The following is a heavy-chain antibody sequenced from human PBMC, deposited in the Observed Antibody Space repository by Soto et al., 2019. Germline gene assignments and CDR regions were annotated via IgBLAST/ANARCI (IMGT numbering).Heavy chain of an antibody. CDR2: ISGSGGST. J-gene: IGHJ5*02. V-gene: IGHV3-23*01. Sequence: GSLGLTCAASGFTFSSYTMSWVRQAPGKGLEWVSAISGSGGSTYYADSVKGRLTISRDNSKNTLYLQMNSLRAEDTAVYYCAKGGLYCTTGVCYTRWFDPWGQATLVTISS. CDR1: GFTFSSYT. D-gene: IGHD2-8*01. CDR3: AKGGLYCTTGVCYTRWFDP.